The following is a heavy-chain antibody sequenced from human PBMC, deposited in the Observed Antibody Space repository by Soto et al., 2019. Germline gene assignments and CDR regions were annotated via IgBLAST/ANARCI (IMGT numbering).Heavy chain of an antibody. D-gene: IGHD3-22*01. Sequence: GESLKNSCKESGDKVTQYLIAWVGPLPGKGLEWMGIIHVGTSDIRYTPSFKGQVTVSADKSIRTAYLQWSSLKASDTAMYYCALVVDGLFYSDYWGQGTPVTVSS. CDR1: GDKVTQYL. V-gene: IGHV5-51*01. CDR2: IHVGTSDI. J-gene: IGHJ4*02. CDR3: ALVVDGLFYSDY.